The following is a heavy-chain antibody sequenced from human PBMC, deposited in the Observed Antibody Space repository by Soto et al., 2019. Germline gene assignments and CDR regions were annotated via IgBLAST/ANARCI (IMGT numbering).Heavy chain of an antibody. CDR3: TDEVASGY. CDR2: ISRDGRTK. V-gene: IGHV3-30*03. D-gene: IGHD3-10*01. Sequence: QVQLVESGGGVVQPGRSLRLSCSVSGFTVSSKGMHWVRQAPGKGLEWVAVISRDGRTKFYADSVEGRFTISKDSSRNTLFLEMDSLRSDDTAVYYCTDEVASGYWGQGTLVTVSS. J-gene: IGHJ4*02. CDR1: GFTVSSKG.